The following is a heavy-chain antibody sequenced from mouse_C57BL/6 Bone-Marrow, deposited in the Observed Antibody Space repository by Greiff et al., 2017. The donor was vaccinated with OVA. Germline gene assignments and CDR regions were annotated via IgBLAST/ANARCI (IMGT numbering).Heavy chain of an antibody. J-gene: IGHJ3*01. CDR3: ARVGVVAGRFAY. CDR1: GFSLSTFGMG. V-gene: IGHV8-8*01. Sequence: QVTLKVSGPGILQPSQTLSLTCSFSGFSLSTFGMGVGWIRQPSGKGLEWLAHIWWDDDKYYNPALKSAPIISKDTSKDQVFLRSANVDAADTATYYCARVGVVAGRFAYWGKGTLVTVSA. CDR2: IWWDDDK. D-gene: IGHD1-1*01.